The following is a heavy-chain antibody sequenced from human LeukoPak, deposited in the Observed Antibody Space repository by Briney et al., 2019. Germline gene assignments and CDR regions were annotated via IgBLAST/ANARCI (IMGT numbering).Heavy chain of an antibody. CDR2: ITSKGYGETV. Sequence: GGSLRLSCTGSGFSFGDYPMSWVRQAPGKGLEWLGFITSKGYGETVEYAASVRGRFTISRDDSNSIAYLQLNSLQTDDTAVYYCLRALAATGGQWYFDYSGQGTLVTVSS. D-gene: IGHD6-19*01. J-gene: IGHJ4*02. CDR3: LRALAATGGQWYFDY. CDR1: GFSFGDYP. V-gene: IGHV3-49*04.